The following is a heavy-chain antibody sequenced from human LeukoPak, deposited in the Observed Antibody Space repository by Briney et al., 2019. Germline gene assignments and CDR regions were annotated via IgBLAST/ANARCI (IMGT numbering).Heavy chain of an antibody. V-gene: IGHV1-18*01. D-gene: IGHD5-24*01. J-gene: IGHJ4*02. CDR1: GYSFIRYG. Sequence: GASVKVSCKASGYSFIRYGFSWVRQAPGQGLEWMGWISIYSNNRNYAQKFQGRVTMTADTTTSTGYMELRNLTFDDAAVYYCVRQRGGGNYLFDYWGQGTLVAVSS. CDR2: ISIYSNNR. CDR3: VRQRGGGNYLFDY.